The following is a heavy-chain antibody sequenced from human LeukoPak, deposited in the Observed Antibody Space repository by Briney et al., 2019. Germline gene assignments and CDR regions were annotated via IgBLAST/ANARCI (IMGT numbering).Heavy chain of an antibody. Sequence: SVKVSCKASGGTFSSYAISWVRQAPGQGLEWMGRTIPILGIANYAQKFQGRVTITADKSTSTAYMELSSLRSEDTAVYYCARGYCTNGVCRYRPDGAFDIWGQGTMVTVSS. CDR3: ARGYCTNGVCRYRPDGAFDI. D-gene: IGHD2-8*01. CDR2: TIPILGIA. V-gene: IGHV1-69*04. CDR1: GGTFSSYA. J-gene: IGHJ3*02.